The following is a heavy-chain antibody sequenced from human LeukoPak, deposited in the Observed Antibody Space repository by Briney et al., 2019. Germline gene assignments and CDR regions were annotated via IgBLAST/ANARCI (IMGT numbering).Heavy chain of an antibody. D-gene: IGHD1-7*01. V-gene: IGHV4-59*08. J-gene: IGHJ4*02. Sequence: SETLSLTCSVSGGSVILNFRSWIRQTPGKGLEWIGYVFENGRTNYNPSLRSRVSMSQDTSKNQFSLKLNSVTASDTAVYYCARHSPFDNWNYDYWGQGILVTVSS. CDR2: VFENGRT. CDR3: ARHSPFDNWNYDY. CDR1: GGSVILNF.